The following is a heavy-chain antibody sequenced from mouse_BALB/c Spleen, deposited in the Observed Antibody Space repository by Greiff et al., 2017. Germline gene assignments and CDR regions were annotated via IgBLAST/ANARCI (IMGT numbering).Heavy chain of an antibody. CDR1: GYSITSGYS. CDR3: ARSYYYGSSHFDY. V-gene: IGHV3-1*02. Sequence: EVQLQQSGPDLVKPSQSLSLTCTVTGYSITSGYSLHWIRQFPGNKLEWMGYIHYSGSTNYNPSLKSRISITRDTSKNQFFLQLNSVTTEDTATYYCARSYYYGSSHFDYWGQGTTLTVSS. CDR2: IHYSGST. J-gene: IGHJ2*01. D-gene: IGHD1-1*01.